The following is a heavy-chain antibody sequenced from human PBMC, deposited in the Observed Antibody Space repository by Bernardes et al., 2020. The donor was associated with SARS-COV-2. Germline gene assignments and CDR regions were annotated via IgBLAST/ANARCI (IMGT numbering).Heavy chain of an antibody. J-gene: IGHJ4*02. CDR1: GGSIRSGSYY. CDR2: IYTRGST. Sequence: SETLSLTCTVSGGSIRSGSYYWSWIRQPAGKGLEWIGRIYTRGSTNYNPSLKSRVTISVDTSKNQFSLKLSSVTAADTAVYYCARDPLGYFDYWGQGTLVTGSS. CDR3: ARDPLGYFDY. V-gene: IGHV4-61*02.